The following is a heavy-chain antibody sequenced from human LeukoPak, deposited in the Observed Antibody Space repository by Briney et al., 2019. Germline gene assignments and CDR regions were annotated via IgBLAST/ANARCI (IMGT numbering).Heavy chain of an antibody. CDR1: GFTFRNYV. CDR2: IRSSGDDT. D-gene: IGHD6-19*01. V-gene: IGHV3-23*01. J-gene: IGHJ4*02. Sequence: GGSLRLSCAASGFTFRNYVMSWVRQAPGQGLEWVSSIRSSGDDTSSADSVKGRFTIFRDNSKSTLYLQMNSLRAEDTAIYYCAKVRPPPGSGWYGGDDYWGQGTLVTVSP. CDR3: AKVRPPPGSGWYGGDDY.